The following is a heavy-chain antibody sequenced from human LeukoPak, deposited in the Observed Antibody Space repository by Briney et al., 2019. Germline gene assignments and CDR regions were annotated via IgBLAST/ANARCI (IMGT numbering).Heavy chain of an antibody. D-gene: IGHD6-19*01. CDR1: GFTFSSYA. CDR3: AKDPSSGWSSFDY. CDR2: ISGSGGGT. J-gene: IGHJ4*02. V-gene: IGHV3-23*01. Sequence: GGSLRLSCAASGFTFSSYAMSWVRQAPGKGLEWVSAISGSGGGTYYADSVKGRFTTSRDNSKNTLYLQMNSLRAEDTAVYYCAKDPSSGWSSFDYWGQGTLVTVSS.